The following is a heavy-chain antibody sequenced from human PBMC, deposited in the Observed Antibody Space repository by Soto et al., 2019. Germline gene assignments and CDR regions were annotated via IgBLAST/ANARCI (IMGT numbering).Heavy chain of an antibody. V-gene: IGHV1-69*01. J-gene: IGHJ4*02. CDR1: GGTFSSYA. CDR2: IIPIFGTA. Sequence: SVKVSCKASGGTFSSYAISWVRQAPGQGLEWMGGIIPIFGTANYAQKFQGRVTITADESTSTVYMELSSLRSEDTAVYYCARCSRDNQDFDYWGQGTLVTVSS. D-gene: IGHD1-1*01. CDR3: ARCSRDNQDFDY.